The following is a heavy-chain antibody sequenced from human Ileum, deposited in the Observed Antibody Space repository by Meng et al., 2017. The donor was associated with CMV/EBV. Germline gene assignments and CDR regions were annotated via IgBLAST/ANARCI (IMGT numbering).Heavy chain of an antibody. D-gene: IGHD3-3*01. CDR3: ARDRTWSDSDY. CDR2: IISDESTT. Sequence: GGSLRLSCAASGLTFSRYWMHWVRQVPGNGLVWVSRIISDESTTIYADSVKGRFTISRDNAKNTLYLQMNSRRAEDTAVYYCARDRTWSDSDYWGQGTLVTVSS. CDR1: GLTFSRYW. J-gene: IGHJ4*02. V-gene: IGHV3-74*01.